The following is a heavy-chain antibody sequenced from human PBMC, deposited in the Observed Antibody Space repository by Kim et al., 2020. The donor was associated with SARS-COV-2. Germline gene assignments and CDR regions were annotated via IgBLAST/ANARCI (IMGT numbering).Heavy chain of an antibody. CDR3: ARVDMIVVVIAP. D-gene: IGHD3-22*01. CDR1: GYSISSGYY. V-gene: IGHV4-38-2*02. Sequence: SETLSLTCTVSGYSISSGYYWGWIRQPPGKGLEWIGSIYHSGSTYYNPSLKSRVTISVDTSKNQFSLKLSSVTAADTAVYYCARVDMIVVVIAPWGQGTT. CDR2: IYHSGST. J-gene: IGHJ6*02.